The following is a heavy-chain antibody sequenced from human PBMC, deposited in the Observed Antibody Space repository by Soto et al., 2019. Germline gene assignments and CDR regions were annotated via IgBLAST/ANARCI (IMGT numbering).Heavy chain of an antibody. J-gene: IGHJ4*02. V-gene: IGHV3-30*03. D-gene: IGHD6-6*01. CDR1: GFTFSSYA. CDR3: ASGTIVARKHLDY. CDR2: ISIRGGDE. Sequence: QVQLVESGGGVVQPGKSLRLSCAASGFTFSSYAMHWARQAPGKGLEWVTVISIRGGDEYYAESVRGRFTISRDDSKNTLYLQMDCLRVEDTAVYYCASGTIVARKHLDYWGQGTLVTVSS.